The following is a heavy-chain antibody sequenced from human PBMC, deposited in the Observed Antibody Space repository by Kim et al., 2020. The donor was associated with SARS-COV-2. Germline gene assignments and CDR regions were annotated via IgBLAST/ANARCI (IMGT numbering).Heavy chain of an antibody. Sequence: SETLSLTCAVYGGSFSGYYWSWIRQAPGKGLEWIGEINHRGNSNYYLSLKSRVTISVDTSKNQFSLNLTSVTAADTAVYYCARGHQLMRYYYFDLWGRGTLVTVSS. D-gene: IGHD1-26*01. J-gene: IGHJ2*01. V-gene: IGHV4-34*01. CDR1: GGSFSGYY. CDR3: ARGHQLMRYYYFDL. CDR2: INHRGNS.